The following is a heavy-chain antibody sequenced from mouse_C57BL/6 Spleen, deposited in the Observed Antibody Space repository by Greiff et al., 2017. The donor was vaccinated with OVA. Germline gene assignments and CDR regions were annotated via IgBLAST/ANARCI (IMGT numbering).Heavy chain of an antibody. CDR2: IYPGDGDT. Sequence: QVQLQQSGPELVKPGASVKISCKASGYAFSSSWMNWVKQRPGKGLEWIGRIYPGDGDTNYNGKFKGKATLTADKSSSTAYMQLSSLTSEDSAVYFCAREHYYGSSYYFDDWGQGTTLTVSS. D-gene: IGHD1-1*01. CDR3: AREHYYGSSYYFDD. CDR1: GYAFSSSW. J-gene: IGHJ2*01. V-gene: IGHV1-82*01.